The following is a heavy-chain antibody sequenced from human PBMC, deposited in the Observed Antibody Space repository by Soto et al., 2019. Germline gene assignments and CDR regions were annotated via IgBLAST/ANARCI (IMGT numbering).Heavy chain of an antibody. D-gene: IGHD3-22*01. CDR3: ARDGTLYDSSAYYYLY. CDR2: ITPMFGTP. V-gene: IGHV1-69*13. J-gene: IGHJ4*02. CDR1: GYTFTSYG. Sequence: QVQLVQSGAEVKKPGASVKVSCKASGYTFTSYGISWVRQAPGQGLEWMGWITPMFGTPNYAQKFQGRVTITADESTSTAYMELSSLRSEDTAMYYCARDGTLYDSSAYYYLYWGQGTLVTVSS.